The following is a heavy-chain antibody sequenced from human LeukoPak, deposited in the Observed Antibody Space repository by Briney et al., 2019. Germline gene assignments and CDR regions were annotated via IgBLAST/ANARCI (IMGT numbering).Heavy chain of an antibody. Sequence: GGSLRLSCAASGFTFSSYSMNWVRQAPGKGLEWVSSISSSSSYIYYADSVKGRFTISRDNAKNSLYLQMNSLRAEDTAVYYCARDQYSSSSGYYYGMDVWGQGTTVTVSS. CDR3: ARDQYSSSSGYYYGMDV. CDR2: ISSSSSYI. V-gene: IGHV3-21*04. CDR1: GFTFSSYS. D-gene: IGHD6-6*01. J-gene: IGHJ6*02.